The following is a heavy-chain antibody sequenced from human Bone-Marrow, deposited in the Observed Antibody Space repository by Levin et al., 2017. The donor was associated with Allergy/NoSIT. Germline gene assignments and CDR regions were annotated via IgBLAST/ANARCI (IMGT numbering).Heavy chain of an antibody. CDR3: ARVGTGTSANCQGCIGS. CDR1: GYTFTAYY. J-gene: IGHJ3*01. CDR2: INPNSGGT. V-gene: IGHV1-2*02. D-gene: IGHD4/OR15-4a*01. Sequence: ASVKVSCKASGYTFTAYYLHWVRQAPGQGLEWMGWINPNSGGTNYVTKFQGRVTMTRDTSTSTAYMELNSLRPDDTAVYYCARVGTGTSANCQGCIGSWGQGTMVTISS.